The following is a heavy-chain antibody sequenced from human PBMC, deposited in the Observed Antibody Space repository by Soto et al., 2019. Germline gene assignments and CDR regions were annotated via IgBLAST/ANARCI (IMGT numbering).Heavy chain of an antibody. CDR2: IYYSGST. CDR1: GGSISSGGYY. D-gene: IGHD5-18*01. J-gene: IGHJ5*02. CDR3: AREAKGYSYSNWFDP. Sequence: SETLSLTCTVSGGSISSGGYYWSWIRQHPGKGLEWIGYIYYSGSTYYNPSLKSRVTISVDTSKNQFSLKLSSVTAADTAVYFCAREAKGYSYSNWFDPWGQGTLVTVSS. V-gene: IGHV4-31*03.